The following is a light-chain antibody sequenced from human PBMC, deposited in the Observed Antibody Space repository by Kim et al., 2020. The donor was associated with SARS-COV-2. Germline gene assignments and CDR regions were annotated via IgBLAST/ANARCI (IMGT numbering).Light chain of an antibody. CDR1: SSDVGGYNY. J-gene: IGLJ3*02. Sequence: GQSITISCTGTSSDVGGYNYVSWYQQHPGKAPKLMIYDVSKRPSGVSNRFSGSKSGNTASLTISGLQAEDEGDYHCSSYTSSRTWVFGGGTKVTVL. V-gene: IGLV2-14*03. CDR3: SSYTSSRTWV. CDR2: DVS.